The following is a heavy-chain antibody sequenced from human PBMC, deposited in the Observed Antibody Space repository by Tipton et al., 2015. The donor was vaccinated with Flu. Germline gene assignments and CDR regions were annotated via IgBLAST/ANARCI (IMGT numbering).Heavy chain of an antibody. CDR2: ISPILDIT. CDR1: GGTFLSQA. J-gene: IGHJ3*02. V-gene: IGHV1-69*09. Sequence: QLVQSGAEVKKPGSSVKVSCKASGGTFLSQAFNWVRQAPGQGLEWMGRISPILDITFYEQKFQGRVTITADKSTSTVYMELSSLGAEDTAVYYCGRDVLASGYEVPVDIWGQGTRVTVS. D-gene: IGHD3-10*01. CDR3: GRDVLASGYEVPVDI.